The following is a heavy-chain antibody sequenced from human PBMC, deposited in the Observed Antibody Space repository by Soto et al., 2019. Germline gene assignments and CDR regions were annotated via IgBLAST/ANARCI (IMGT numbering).Heavy chain of an antibody. CDR1: GFTFSSYG. D-gene: IGHD3-22*01. V-gene: IGHV3-33*01. CDR2: IWYDGSNK. CDR3: ARDLIGYYQYYFDY. J-gene: IGHJ4*02. Sequence: GGSLRLSCAASGFTFSSYGMHWVRQAPGKGLEWVAVIWYDGSNKYYADSVKGRFTISRDNSKNTLYLQMNSLRAEDTAVYYCARDLIGYYQYYFDYWGRGTLVTVSS.